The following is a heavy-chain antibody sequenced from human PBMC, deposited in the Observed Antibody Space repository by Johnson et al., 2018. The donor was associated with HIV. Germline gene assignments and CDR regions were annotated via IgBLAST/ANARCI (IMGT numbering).Heavy chain of an antibody. Sequence: KGLEWVAVISHDGSDTNYADSVKGRFTISRDNSKNTLFLQMNSLRAEDTAVYYCARDLRIYDAFDIWGQGTMVTVSS. D-gene: IGHD3-10*01. CDR3: ARDLRIYDAFDI. J-gene: IGHJ3*02. V-gene: IGHV3-30*03. CDR2: ISHDGSDT.